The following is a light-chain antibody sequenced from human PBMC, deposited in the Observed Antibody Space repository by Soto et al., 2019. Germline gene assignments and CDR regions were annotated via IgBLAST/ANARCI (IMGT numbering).Light chain of an antibody. V-gene: IGLV2-14*01. Sequence: QSVLTQPPSVSGAPGQRVTISCTGSSSNIGAGYDVHWYQQHPGKAPKLMIYEVSNRPSGVSNRFSGSKSGNTASLTISGLQAEDEADYYCSSYTSSSTYVFGTGTKVTV. CDR1: SSNIGAGYD. CDR3: SSYTSSSTYV. J-gene: IGLJ1*01. CDR2: EVS.